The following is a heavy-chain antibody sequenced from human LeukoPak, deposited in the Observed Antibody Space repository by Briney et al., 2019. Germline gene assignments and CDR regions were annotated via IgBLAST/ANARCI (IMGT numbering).Heavy chain of an antibody. CDR2: INPNSGGT. D-gene: IGHD3-16*01. CDR1: GYTFTGYY. CDR3: ARLGLRGSPVMS. J-gene: IGHJ5*02. Sequence: ASVKVPCKASGYTFTGYYMHWVRQAPGQGLEWMGWINPNSGGTNYAQKFQGRVTMTRDTSISTAYMELSRLRSDDTAVYYCARLGLRGSPVMSWGQGTLVTVSS. V-gene: IGHV1-2*02.